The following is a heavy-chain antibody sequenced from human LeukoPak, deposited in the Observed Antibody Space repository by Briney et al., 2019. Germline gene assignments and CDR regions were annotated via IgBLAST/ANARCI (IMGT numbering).Heavy chain of an antibody. Sequence: GGSLRLSCAASRFTVSSNSMSWVRQAPGRGLEWVSFIYSGGNTHNSDSVKGRFTISRDNSKNTLYLQMSSLRAEDTAVYYCARRAGDYSHPYDYWGQGTLVTVSS. D-gene: IGHD3-22*01. CDR3: ARRAGDYSHPYDY. CDR1: RFTVSSNS. V-gene: IGHV3-53*01. J-gene: IGHJ4*02. CDR2: IYSGGNT.